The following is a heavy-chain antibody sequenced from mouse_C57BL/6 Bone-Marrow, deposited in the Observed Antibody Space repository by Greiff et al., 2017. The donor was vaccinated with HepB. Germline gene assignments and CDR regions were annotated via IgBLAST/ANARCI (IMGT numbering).Heavy chain of an antibody. CDR1: GFTFSSYT. CDR3: ARLGYDYDNYFDY. D-gene: IGHD2-4*01. CDR2: ISGGGGNT. Sequence: DVMLVESGGGLVKPGGSLKLSCAASGFTFSSYTMSWVRQTPEKRLEWVATISGGGGNTYYPDSVKGRFTISRDNAKNTLYLQMRSLRSEDTALYYCARLGYDYDNYFDYWGQGTTLTVSS. J-gene: IGHJ2*01. V-gene: IGHV5-9*01.